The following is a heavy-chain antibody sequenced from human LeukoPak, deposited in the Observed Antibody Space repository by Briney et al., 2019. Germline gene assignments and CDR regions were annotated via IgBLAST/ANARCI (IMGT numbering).Heavy chain of an antibody. J-gene: IGHJ6*02. Sequence: GGSLRLSCAASGFTFSSYSMNWVRQAPGKGLEWVSSISSSSSYIYYADSVKGRFTISRDNAKNSLYLQMNGLRAEDTAVYYCARVRQQRLIGYYGMDVWGQGTTVTVSS. CDR1: GFTFSSYS. CDR3: ARVRQQRLIGYYGMDV. V-gene: IGHV3-21*01. CDR2: ISSSSSYI. D-gene: IGHD6-13*01.